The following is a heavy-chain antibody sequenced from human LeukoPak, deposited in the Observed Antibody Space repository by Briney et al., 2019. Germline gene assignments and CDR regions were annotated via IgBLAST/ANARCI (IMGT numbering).Heavy chain of an antibody. J-gene: IGHJ4*02. CDR3: AAFGSSGWWAFNYFDY. CDR2: ISSSGSTI. D-gene: IGHD6-19*01. V-gene: IGHV3-11*01. Sequence: PGGSLRLSCAASGFTFSDYYMSWIRQAPGKGLEWVSYISSSGSTIYYADSVKGRFTISRDNAKNSLYLQMNSLRAEDTAVYYCAAFGSSGWWAFNYFDYWGQGTLVTVSS. CDR1: GFTFSDYY.